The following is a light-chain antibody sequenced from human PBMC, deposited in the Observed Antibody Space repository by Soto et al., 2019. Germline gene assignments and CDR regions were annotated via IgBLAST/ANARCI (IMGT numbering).Light chain of an antibody. V-gene: IGKV3-20*01. CDR1: QSVAISF. CDR3: QQYGSSLIT. J-gene: IGKJ5*01. CDR2: GAS. Sequence: DIVLTQSPGTLSLAQGERATLSCRASQSVAISFLAWYQQKPGQAPRLLIYGASNRATGIPDRFSGSGSGTDFTLTISGLEPEDFAVYYCQQYGSSLITFGQGTRLEIK.